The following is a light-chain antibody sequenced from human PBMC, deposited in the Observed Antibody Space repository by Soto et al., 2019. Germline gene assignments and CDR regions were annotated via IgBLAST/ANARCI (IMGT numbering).Light chain of an antibody. V-gene: IGKV1-13*02. CDR2: DVS. CDR1: QDIRGA. J-gene: IGKJ5*01. Sequence: IQLTPSPSSLSASVGDRVTITCRASQDIRGALAWYQQKPGKAPKLLIYDVSSLQSGVPSRFSGSGSGTDFTLTISSLQPEDFATYYCQQFNTYPITFGQGTRLEIK. CDR3: QQFNTYPIT.